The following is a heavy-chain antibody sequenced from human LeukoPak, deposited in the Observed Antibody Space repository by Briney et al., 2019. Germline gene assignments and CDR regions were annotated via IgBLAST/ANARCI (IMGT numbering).Heavy chain of an antibody. CDR3: AKDIAMDYYGSGSYQGMDV. J-gene: IGHJ6*04. CDR2: ISWNSGSI. D-gene: IGHD3-10*01. CDR1: GFTFDDYA. V-gene: IGHV3-9*01. Sequence: GGSLRLSCAASGFTFDDYAMHWVRQAPGKGLEWVSGISWNSGSIGYADSVKGRFTISRDNAKNSLYLQMNSLRAEDTALYYCAKDIAMDYYGSGSYQGMDVWGKGTTVTISS.